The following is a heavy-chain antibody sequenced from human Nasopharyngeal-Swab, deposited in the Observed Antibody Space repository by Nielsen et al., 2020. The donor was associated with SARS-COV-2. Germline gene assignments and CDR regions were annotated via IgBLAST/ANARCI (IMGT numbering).Heavy chain of an antibody. Sequence: GGSLRLSCTASRFTFSRYWIHWVRQVPGKGLVWVSRINGDGTRINYADSVKGRFTISRDNAKNTVSLQMNSLRVEDTAVYYCARDKCMEGPTCVAFDIWGQGTMVTVSS. CDR3: ARDKCMEGPTCVAFDI. D-gene: IGHD2-8*01. V-gene: IGHV3-74*01. J-gene: IGHJ3*02. CDR1: RFTFSRYW. CDR2: INGDGTRI.